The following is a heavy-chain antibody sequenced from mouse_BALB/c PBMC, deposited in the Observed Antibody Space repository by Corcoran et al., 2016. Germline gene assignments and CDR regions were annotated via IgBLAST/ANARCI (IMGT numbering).Heavy chain of an antibody. CDR1: GYTFTDYS. V-gene: IGHV9-2-1*01. CDR2: INTETGEP. D-gene: IGHD2-3*01. Sequence: QIQLVQSGPELKKPGETVKISCKASGYTFTDYSMHWVKQAPGKGLKWMGWINTETGEPTYADDFKGRFAFSLETSASTAYLQINNLKNEDTATYFCARFYDGYYYAMDYWGQGTSVTVSS. CDR3: ARFYDGYYYAMDY. J-gene: IGHJ4*01.